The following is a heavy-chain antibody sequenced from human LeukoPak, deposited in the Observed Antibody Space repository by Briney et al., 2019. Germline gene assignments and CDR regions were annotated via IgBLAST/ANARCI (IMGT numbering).Heavy chain of an antibody. CDR1: GYTFTGYY. D-gene: IGHD2-2*01. J-gene: IGHJ3*02. CDR3: ARTAEFIGYCSSTSCPGGAFDI. Sequence: GASVKVSCKASGYTFTGYYMHWVRQAPGQGLEWMGWINPNSGGTNYAQKFQGRVTMTRDTSISTAYMELSRLRSDDTAVYYCARTAEFIGYCSSTSCPGGAFDIWGQGTMVTVSS. CDR2: INPNSGGT. V-gene: IGHV1-2*02.